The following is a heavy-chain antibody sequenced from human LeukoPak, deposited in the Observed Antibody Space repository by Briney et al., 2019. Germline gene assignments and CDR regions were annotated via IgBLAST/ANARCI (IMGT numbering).Heavy chain of an antibody. J-gene: IGHJ6*03. V-gene: IGHV4-59*01. Sequence: SETLSLTCTVSGGSISSYYWSWIRQPPGKGLEWIGYIYYSGSTNYNPSLKSRVTISVDTSKNQFSLKLSSVTAADTAVYYCARMVRGVIMNYYCYYYMDVWGKGTTVTISS. D-gene: IGHD3-10*01. CDR2: IYYSGST. CDR1: GGSISSYY. CDR3: ARMVRGVIMNYYCYYYMDV.